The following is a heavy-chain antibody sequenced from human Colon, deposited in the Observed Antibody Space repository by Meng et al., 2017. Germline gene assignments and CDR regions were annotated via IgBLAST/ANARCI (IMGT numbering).Heavy chain of an antibody. D-gene: IGHD4-17*01. Sequence: ASAMVSCKASGYIFTTYAMHWVRQAPGQSLKWMGWINAANGNTKYSQKFEGRVTMTRDTSASIGYMELSSLRSDDTAIYYCARPRATYGDYDPFDIWGQGTMVTVSS. CDR2: INAANGNT. V-gene: IGHV1-3*01. CDR1: GYIFTTYA. CDR3: ARPRATYGDYDPFDI. J-gene: IGHJ3*02.